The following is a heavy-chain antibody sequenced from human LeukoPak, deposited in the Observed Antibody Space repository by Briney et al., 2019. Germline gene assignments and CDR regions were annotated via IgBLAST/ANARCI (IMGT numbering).Heavy chain of an antibody. D-gene: IGHD3-22*01. J-gene: IGHJ5*02. Sequence: GGSLRLSCAASGFTFSSYAMSWVRQAPGKGLDWVSSINGGGGSTYYADSVKGRFTISRDNAKNSLYLQMNSLRAEDTAVYYCARGGLYYYDTWGQGTLVTVSS. CDR1: GFTFSSYA. CDR2: INGGGGST. CDR3: ARGGLYYYDT. V-gene: IGHV3-23*01.